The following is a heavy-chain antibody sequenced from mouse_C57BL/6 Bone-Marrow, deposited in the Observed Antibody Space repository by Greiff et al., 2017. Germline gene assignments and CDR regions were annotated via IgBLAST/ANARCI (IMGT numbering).Heavy chain of an antibody. CDR3: TRWWSP. CDR2: IDPETGGT. Sequence: QVQLQQSGAELVRPGASVTLSCKASGYTFTDYEMHWVKKTPVHGLEWIGAIDPETGGTAYNQKFKGKAILTADKSSSTAYMELRSLTSEDSAGYYCTRWWSPGGQGTSVTVSS. J-gene: IGHJ4*01. D-gene: IGHD1-1*02. CDR1: GYTFTDYE. V-gene: IGHV1-15*01.